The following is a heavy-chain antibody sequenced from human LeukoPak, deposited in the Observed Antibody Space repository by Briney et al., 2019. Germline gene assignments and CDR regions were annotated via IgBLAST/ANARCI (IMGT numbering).Heavy chain of an antibody. Sequence: SVKVSCKASGGTFSSYAISWVRQAPGRGLEWMGRIIPIFGTANYAQKFQGRVTITTDESTSTAYMELSSLRSEDTAVYYCAREDYYYDSSGYYYASGSFFDYWGQGTLVTVSS. D-gene: IGHD3-22*01. CDR2: IIPIFGTA. CDR1: GGTFSSYA. J-gene: IGHJ4*02. V-gene: IGHV1-69*05. CDR3: AREDYYYDSSGYYYASGSFFDY.